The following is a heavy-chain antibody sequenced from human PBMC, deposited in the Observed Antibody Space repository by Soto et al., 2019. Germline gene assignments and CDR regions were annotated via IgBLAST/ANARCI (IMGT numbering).Heavy chain of an antibody. CDR3: AKVLTPFSGYEA. V-gene: IGHV3-23*01. D-gene: IGHD5-12*01. CDR2: ISGFGDST. Sequence: GGSLRLSCAASVFSFSSYGMSWVRQAPGKGLEWVSGISGFGDSTYYADSVKGRFTISRDNSENTLYLQMNSLRAEDTAVYYCAKVLTPFSGYEAWGQGTLVTVSS. CDR1: VFSFSSYG. J-gene: IGHJ4*02.